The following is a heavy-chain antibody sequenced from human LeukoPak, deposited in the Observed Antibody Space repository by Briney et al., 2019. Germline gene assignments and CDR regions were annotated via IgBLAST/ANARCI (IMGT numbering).Heavy chain of an antibody. Sequence: GGSLRLSCAASGFTFTRYWMAWVRQAPGKGLEWVANIKQDGNEQYHVDSVRGRFTMSRDNARSSLSLQMDSLRAEDTAVYYCARVSRSGYYGEYWGQGTPVTVSS. D-gene: IGHD3-3*01. CDR1: GFTFTRYW. V-gene: IGHV3-7*01. CDR3: ARVSRSGYYGEY. J-gene: IGHJ4*02. CDR2: IKQDGNEQ.